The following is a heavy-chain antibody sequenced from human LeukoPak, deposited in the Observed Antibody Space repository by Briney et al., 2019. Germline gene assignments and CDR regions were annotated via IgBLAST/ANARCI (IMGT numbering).Heavy chain of an antibody. Sequence: PSQTLSLTCTVSGGSISSGGYYWSWIRQHPGKGLEWIGYIYYSGSTYYNLSLRSRLTISVDTSKNQFSLKLSSVTAADTAVYYCARNQYYYDSSGYYEFDYWGQGTLVTVSS. CDR2: IYYSGST. D-gene: IGHD3-22*01. J-gene: IGHJ4*02. CDR1: GGSISSGGYY. V-gene: IGHV4-31*03. CDR3: ARNQYYYDSSGYYEFDY.